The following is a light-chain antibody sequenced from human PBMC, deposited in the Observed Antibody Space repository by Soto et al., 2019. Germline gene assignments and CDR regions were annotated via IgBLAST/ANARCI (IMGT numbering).Light chain of an antibody. CDR3: CSYTTSNTRQIV. CDR1: SSDVGGYNY. Sequence: QSALTQPASVSGSPGQSITISCTGTSSDVGGYNYVSWYQQQPRKAPKFMIYDVTNRPSGVSNRFSGSKSGNTASLIISGLQAEDEADYYCCSYTTSNTRQIVFGTGTKVTVL. V-gene: IGLV2-14*01. J-gene: IGLJ1*01. CDR2: DVT.